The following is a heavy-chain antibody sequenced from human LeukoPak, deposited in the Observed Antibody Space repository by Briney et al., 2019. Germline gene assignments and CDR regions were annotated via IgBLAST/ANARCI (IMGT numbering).Heavy chain of an antibody. CDR1: GGSISSYY. D-gene: IGHD1-26*01. CDR3: ARGGRRGSYDY. CDR2: IYYSGST. Sequence: SETLSLTCTVSGGSISSYYWSWIRQPPGKGLEWIGYIYYSGSTNYNPSLKSRVTISVDTSKNQFSLKLSSVTAADTAVYYCARGGRRGSYDYWGQGTLVTVSS. J-gene: IGHJ4*02. V-gene: IGHV4-59*12.